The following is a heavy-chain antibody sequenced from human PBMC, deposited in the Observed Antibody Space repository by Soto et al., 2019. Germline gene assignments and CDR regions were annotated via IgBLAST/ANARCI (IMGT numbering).Heavy chain of an antibody. CDR1: GGTFSSYA. D-gene: IGHD3-10*01. J-gene: IGHJ6*02. CDR3: AMRDYYGSGSYYHYYYYGMDV. CDR2: IIPIFGTA. V-gene: IGHV1-69*06. Sequence: SVKVSCKASGGTFSSYAISWVRQAPGQGLEWMGGIIPIFGTANYAQKFQGRVTITADKSTSTAYMELSSLRSEDTAVYYCAMRDYYGSGSYYHYYYYGMDVWGQGTTVTVSS.